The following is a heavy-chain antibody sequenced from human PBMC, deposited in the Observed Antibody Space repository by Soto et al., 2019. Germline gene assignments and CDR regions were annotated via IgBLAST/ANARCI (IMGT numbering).Heavy chain of an antibody. V-gene: IGHV3-48*02. Sequence: SGRSLRLPYAASGFTFSSYSMNWVRQAPGKGLEWVSYISSSSSSTIYYADSVKGRFTISRDNAKNSLYLQMNSLRDEDTAVYYCARGADYDSSGIRLNWFDPWGQGTLVTVPQ. D-gene: IGHD3-22*01. CDR3: ARGADYDSSGIRLNWFDP. J-gene: IGHJ5*02. CDR2: ISSSSSSTI. CDR1: GFTFSSYS.